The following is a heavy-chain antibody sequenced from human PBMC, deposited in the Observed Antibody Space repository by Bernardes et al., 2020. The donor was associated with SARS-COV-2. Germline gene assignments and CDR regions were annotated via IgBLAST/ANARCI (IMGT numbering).Heavy chain of an antibody. V-gene: IGHV1-69*02. CDR3: ARAEYCGADCYTNWFDP. Sequence: SVKVSCKASGGTFSSYSISWVRQAPGQGPEWMGRIIPILGITNYAQNFQGRVTITADRSTSTAYLELSSLRSEDTAVYYCARAEYCGADCYTNWFDPWGQGTLVTVSS. CDR1: GGTFSSYS. J-gene: IGHJ5*02. CDR2: IIPILGIT. D-gene: IGHD2-21*01.